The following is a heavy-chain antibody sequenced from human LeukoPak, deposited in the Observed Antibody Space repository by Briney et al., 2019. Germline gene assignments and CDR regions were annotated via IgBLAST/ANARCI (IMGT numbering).Heavy chain of an antibody. D-gene: IGHD5-18*01. V-gene: IGHV3-23*01. J-gene: IGHJ4*02. Sequence: PGGSLRLSCAASGFTFSSCAMGWVRQAPGKGLEWVSAISASGASTYYADSVKGRFTISRDNPENTVYLQMNSLRAGDTAVYYCAKDGYSYGLEYYFDYWGQGTLVTVSS. CDR3: AKDGYSYGLEYYFDY. CDR2: ISASGAST. CDR1: GFTFSSCA.